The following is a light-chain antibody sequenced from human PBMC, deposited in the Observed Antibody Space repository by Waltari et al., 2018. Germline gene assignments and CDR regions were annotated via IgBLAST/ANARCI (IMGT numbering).Light chain of an antibody. CDR3: NSFTDSVTWV. J-gene: IGLJ3*02. V-gene: IGLV2-14*03. Sequence: QSALTQPASVSGSPGESITISCTGTSSDVGGHNPVSWYQHHPGKDPKLMIHDGNKRPSGVSNRFSGSKSGNTASLTISGLQAEDEADYYCNSFTDSVTWVFGGETNLTIL. CDR1: SSDVGGHNP. CDR2: DGN.